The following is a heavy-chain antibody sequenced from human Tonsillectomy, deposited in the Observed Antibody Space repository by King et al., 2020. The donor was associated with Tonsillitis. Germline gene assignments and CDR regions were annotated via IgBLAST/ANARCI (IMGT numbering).Heavy chain of an antibody. CDR3: ARRQIHHYGSGTISWFDP. CDR2: IYYTGSA. CDR1: GCSISSGDYY. V-gene: IGHV4-30-4*01. Sequence: QLQASGPGLVKPSPPLSLTCTVSGCSISSGDYYWSWIRQPPGKGLEWIGYIYYTGSAYYNPSLKSRVSISVDTSKNQFSLKLNFVTAADTAVYFCARRQIHHYGSGTISWFDPWGQGTLVTVAS. D-gene: IGHD3-10*01. J-gene: IGHJ5*02.